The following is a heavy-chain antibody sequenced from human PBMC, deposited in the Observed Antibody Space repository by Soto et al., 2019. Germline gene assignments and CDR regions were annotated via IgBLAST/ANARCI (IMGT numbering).Heavy chain of an antibody. Sequence: ASVKVSCKASGYTFTSYGISWVRQAPGQGLEWMGIINPSGGSTSYAQKFQGRVTMTRDTSTSTVYMELSSLRSEDTAVYYCARDPAVPAAHYYMDVWGKGTTVTVSS. CDR2: INPSGGST. D-gene: IGHD2-2*01. V-gene: IGHV1-46*03. J-gene: IGHJ6*03. CDR1: GYTFTSYG. CDR3: ARDPAVPAAHYYMDV.